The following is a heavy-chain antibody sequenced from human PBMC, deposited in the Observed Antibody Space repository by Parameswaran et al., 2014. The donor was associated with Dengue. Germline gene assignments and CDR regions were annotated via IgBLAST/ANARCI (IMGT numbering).Heavy chain of an antibody. CDR1: GGSISSSSYY. Sequence: GSLRLSCTVSGGSISSSSYYWGWIRQPPGKGLEWIGSIYYSGSTYYNPSLKSRVTISVDTSKNQFSLKLSSVTAADTAVYYCAKGTYYYGSWGQGTLVTVSS. J-gene: IGHJ5*02. V-gene: IGHV4-39*01. D-gene: IGHD3-10*01. CDR2: IYYSGST. CDR3: AKGTYYYGS.